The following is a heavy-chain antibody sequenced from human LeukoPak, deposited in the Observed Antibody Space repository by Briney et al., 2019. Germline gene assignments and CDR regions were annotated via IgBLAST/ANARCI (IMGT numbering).Heavy chain of an antibody. J-gene: IGHJ4*02. CDR3: ARGYDSSGYYY. D-gene: IGHD3-22*01. V-gene: IGHV4-59*01. Sequence: SETLSLTCTVSGVSISSYYWSWIRQPPGKGLEWIGYIYYSGSTNYNPSLKSRVTISVDTSKNQFSLKLSSVTAADTAVYYCARGYDSSGYYYWGQGTLVTVSS. CDR2: IYYSGST. CDR1: GVSISSYY.